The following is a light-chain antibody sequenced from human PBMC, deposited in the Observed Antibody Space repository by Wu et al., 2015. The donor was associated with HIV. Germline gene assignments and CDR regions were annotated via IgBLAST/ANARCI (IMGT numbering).Light chain of an antibody. V-gene: IGKV3-11*01. J-gene: IGKJ2*03. CDR2: DAS. Sequence: EIVMTQSPATLSVSPGERATLSCRASQSVSSNLAWYQQKPGQAPRLLIYDASKRATGIPARFSGSGSGTDFTLTISSLEPEDFAVYYCQQRTKWRSFGQGTKLEIK. CDR1: QSVSSN. CDR3: QQRTKWRS.